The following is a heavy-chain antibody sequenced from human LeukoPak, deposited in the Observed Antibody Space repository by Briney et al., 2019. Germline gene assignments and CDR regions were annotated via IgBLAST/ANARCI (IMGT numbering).Heavy chain of an antibody. CDR1: RGSISSSNW. CDR3: ARVREDPWNSAPHAFDI. Sequence: SGTLSLTCAVSRGSISSSNWWNWVRQPPGKGLEWIGEIYHSGSTYYNPSLKSRVTISVDTSKNQFSLKLSSVTAADTAVYYCARVREDPWNSAPHAFDIWGQGTMVTVSS. V-gene: IGHV4-4*02. D-gene: IGHD1-1*01. J-gene: IGHJ3*02. CDR2: IYHSGST.